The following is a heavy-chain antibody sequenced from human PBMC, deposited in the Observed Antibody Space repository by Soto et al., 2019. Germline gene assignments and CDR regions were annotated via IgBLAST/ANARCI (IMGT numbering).Heavy chain of an antibody. Sequence: LTCTVSGGSISSSSYYWGWIRQPPGKGLEWIGSIYYSGSTYYNPSLKSRVTISVDTSKNQFSLKLSSVTAADTAVYYCARQRPSLYYDILTGYYRYPTESDWFDPWGQGTLVTVSS. CDR2: IYYSGST. V-gene: IGHV4-39*01. CDR1: GGSISSSSYY. CDR3: ARQRPSLYYDILTGYYRYPTESDWFDP. J-gene: IGHJ5*02. D-gene: IGHD3-9*01.